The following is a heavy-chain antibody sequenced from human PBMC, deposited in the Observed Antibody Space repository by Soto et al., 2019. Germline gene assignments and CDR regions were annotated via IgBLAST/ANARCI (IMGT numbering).Heavy chain of an antibody. Sequence: QVQLQESGPRLVKPSETLSLTCTVSGASINSFYWNWVRQPPGKGLEWIGYVYDTGSAKYDPSNPSLKSRVTISVDTSKNQLSLKLSSVIAADTAMYYCARSSGRGSTLGDSFDVWGQGTMVTVSS. J-gene: IGHJ3*01. D-gene: IGHD3-16*01. CDR2: VYDTGSA. CDR1: GASINSFY. V-gene: IGHV4-59*01. CDR3: ARSSGRGSTLGDSFDV.